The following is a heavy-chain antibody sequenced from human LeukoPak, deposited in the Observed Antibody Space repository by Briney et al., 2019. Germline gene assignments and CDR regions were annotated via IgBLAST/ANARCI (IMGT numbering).Heavy chain of an antibody. CDR3: AKDLSKSVVRGVIPTVPVSFDY. D-gene: IGHD3-10*01. V-gene: IGHV3-23*01. CDR1: GFTFSSYA. CDR2: ISGSGGST. J-gene: IGHJ4*02. Sequence: GGSLRLSCAASGFTFSSYAMSWVRQSPGKGLEWVSAISGSGGSTYYADSVKGRFTISRDNSKNTLYLQMNSLRAEDTAVYYCAKDLSKSVVRGVIPTVPVSFDYWGQGTLVTVSS.